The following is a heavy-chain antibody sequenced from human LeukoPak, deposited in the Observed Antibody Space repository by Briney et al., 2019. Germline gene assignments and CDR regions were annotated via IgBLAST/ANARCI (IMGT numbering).Heavy chain of an antibody. CDR1: GFTFSSYW. CDR3: ARAPSEIGGYYPEYFRH. Sequence: GGSLRLSCAASGFTFSSYWMHWVRQAPGKGLVWVSRIKSDGSTRYADSVKGRFTISRDNAKNTVSLQMNSLRAEDTGVYYCARAPSEIGGYYPEYFRHWGQGTLVAVSP. J-gene: IGHJ1*01. V-gene: IGHV3-74*01. D-gene: IGHD3-22*01. CDR2: IKSDGST.